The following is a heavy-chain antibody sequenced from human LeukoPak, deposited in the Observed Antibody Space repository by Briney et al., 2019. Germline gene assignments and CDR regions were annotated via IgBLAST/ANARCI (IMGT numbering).Heavy chain of an antibody. CDR1: GFTFSTYP. CDR2: ISNDGSNK. CDR3: ARVLHKRNYDSSDYYGY. D-gene: IGHD3-22*01. J-gene: IGHJ4*02. V-gene: IGHV3-30*04. Sequence: GGSLRLSCAASGFTFSTYPMHWVRQAPGKGLEWVAVISNDGSNKYYADSVKGRFTLSRDSSKNTLYLQMNSLRAEDTAVYYCARVLHKRNYDSSDYYGYWGQGTLVTVSS.